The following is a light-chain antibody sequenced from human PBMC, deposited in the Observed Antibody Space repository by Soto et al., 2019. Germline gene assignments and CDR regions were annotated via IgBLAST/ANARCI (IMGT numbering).Light chain of an antibody. J-gene: IGKJ4*01. V-gene: IGKV1-5*01. CDR3: QQYNTYSSLT. CDR1: QSIGGF. CDR2: AAS. Sequence: DIQMTQSPSTLSASVGDRVTITCRASQSIGGFLNWYQQKLGKAPKLLIYAASSLQSGVPSRFSGSGSGTEFTLTISSLQPDDFATYYCQQYNTYSSLTFGGGTKVDIK.